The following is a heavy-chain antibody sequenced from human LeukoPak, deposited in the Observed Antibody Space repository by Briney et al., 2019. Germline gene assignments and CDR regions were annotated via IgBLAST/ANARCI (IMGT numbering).Heavy chain of an antibody. Sequence: GESLTLSCAASGFTFSSHGMHWVRQAPGKGLEYVSAISSTGRTTYYAHSVKGRFTISRDNSKNTLYLQMGSVRPEDMAVYYCARDAYYNDGSGYPAINWYFDLWGPGTLVIDSS. D-gene: IGHD3-22*01. J-gene: IGHJ2*01. CDR1: GFTFSSHG. CDR3: ARDAYYNDGSGYPAINWYFDL. V-gene: IGHV3-64*01. CDR2: ISSTGRTT.